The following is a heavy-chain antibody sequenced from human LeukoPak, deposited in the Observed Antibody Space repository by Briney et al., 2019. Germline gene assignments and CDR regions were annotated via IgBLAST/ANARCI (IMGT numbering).Heavy chain of an antibody. CDR2: ISYDGTNK. Sequence: GGSLRLSCAASGFTFSTYAMHWVRQAPGKGLEWVAVISYDGTNKYYADSVKGRFTISRDNSKNTLYLQMNSLRTEDTAVYYCARSTSGYSYGGMDVWGQGTTVTVSS. V-gene: IGHV3-30-3*01. CDR3: ARSTSGYSYGGMDV. CDR1: GFTFSTYA. J-gene: IGHJ6*02. D-gene: IGHD5-18*01.